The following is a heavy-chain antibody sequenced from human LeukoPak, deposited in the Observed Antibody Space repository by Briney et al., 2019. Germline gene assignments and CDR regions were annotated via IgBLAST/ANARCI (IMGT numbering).Heavy chain of an antibody. Sequence: GGSLRLSCAASGFTFSSYSMNWVRQAPGKGLEWVSPISSSGSYIYYADSVKGRFTISRDNAKNSLYLQMNSLRAEDTAVYYCARDQQFYSSSGFDYWGQGTLVTVSS. CDR3: ARDQQFYSSSGFDY. V-gene: IGHV3-21*01. CDR2: ISSSGSYI. J-gene: IGHJ4*02. D-gene: IGHD6-6*01. CDR1: GFTFSSYS.